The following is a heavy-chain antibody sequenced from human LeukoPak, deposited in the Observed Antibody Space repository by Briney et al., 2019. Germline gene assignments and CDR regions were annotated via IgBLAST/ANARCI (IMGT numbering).Heavy chain of an antibody. CDR3: ARSNYDFWSGYCDY. J-gene: IGHJ4*02. CDR1: GYSISSGYY. V-gene: IGHV4-38-2*01. CDR2: IYHSGST. D-gene: IGHD3-3*01. Sequence: SETLSLTCAVSGYSISSGYYWGWLRQPPGKGLEWIGSIYHSGSTYYNPSLKSRVTISVDTSKNQFSLKLSSVSAADTAVYYCARSNYDFWSGYCDYWGQGTLVTVSS.